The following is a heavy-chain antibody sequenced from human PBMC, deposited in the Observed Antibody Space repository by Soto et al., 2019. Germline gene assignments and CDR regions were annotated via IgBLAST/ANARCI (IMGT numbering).Heavy chain of an antibody. J-gene: IGHJ4*02. Sequence: QVQLQESGPGLMQPSQTLSLTCTVSGGSIGSGGYWWSWIRQHPGRGLEWIGFVSYSGTTQYNPSLKSRVNISVDTSTKQFSLKLSSVTAADTAVYYCARGTLVWVQGTLVTVSS. CDR1: GGSIGSGGYW. CDR2: VSYSGTT. CDR3: ARGTLV. D-gene: IGHD2-2*01. V-gene: IGHV4-31*03.